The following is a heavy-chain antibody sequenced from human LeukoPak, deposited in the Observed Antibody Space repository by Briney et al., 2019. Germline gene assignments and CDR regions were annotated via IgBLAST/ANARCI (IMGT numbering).Heavy chain of an antibody. CDR1: GFTFSRYA. CDR2: ISGSGGST. Sequence: GGSLRLSCAASGFTFSRYAMNWVRQAPGKGLEWVSTISGSGGSTYYTNSVKGRFTISRDNSKNTLYLQMNSLRAEDTAVYYCAIISYFFDYWGQGTLVTVSS. D-gene: IGHD2-2*01. CDR3: AIISYFFDY. J-gene: IGHJ4*02. V-gene: IGHV3-23*01.